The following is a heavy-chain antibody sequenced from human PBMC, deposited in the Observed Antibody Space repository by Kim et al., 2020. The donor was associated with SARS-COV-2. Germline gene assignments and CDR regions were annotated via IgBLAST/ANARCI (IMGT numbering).Heavy chain of an antibody. V-gene: IGHV3-23*01. Sequence: EAVKGRFTICRDNAKNTQYLQMNGQGAEDTAVYYCAKNYDCWSERYYMDVWGKGTTVTVSS. D-gene: IGHD3-3*01. CDR3: AKNYDCWSERYYMDV. J-gene: IGHJ6*03.